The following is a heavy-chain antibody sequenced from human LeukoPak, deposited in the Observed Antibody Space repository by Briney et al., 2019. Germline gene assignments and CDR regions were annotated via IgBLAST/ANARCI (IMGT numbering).Heavy chain of an antibody. CDR3: AREGSDSSSYNWFDP. D-gene: IGHD6-13*01. CDR1: GFTFSSYS. CDR2: ISSSSSTI. V-gene: IGHV3-48*01. Sequence: PGGSLRLSCAASGFTFSSYSMNWVRQAPGKGLEWVSYISSSSSTIYYADSVKGRFTISRDNAKNSLYLQMNSLRAEDTAVYYCAREGSDSSSYNWFDPWGQGTLVTVSS. J-gene: IGHJ5*02.